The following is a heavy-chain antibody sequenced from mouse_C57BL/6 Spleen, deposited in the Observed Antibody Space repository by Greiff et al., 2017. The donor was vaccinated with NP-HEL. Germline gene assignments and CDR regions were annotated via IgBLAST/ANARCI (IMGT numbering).Heavy chain of an antibody. CDR1: GYSITSGYY. J-gene: IGHJ3*01. CDR2: ISYDGSN. Sequence: VQLQESGPGLVKPSQSLSLTCSVTGYSITSGYYWNWIRQFPGNKLEWMGYISYDGSNNYNPSLKNRISITRDTSKNQFFLKLNSVTTEDTATYYCARDPGGFAYWGQGTLVTVSA. CDR3: ARDPGGFAY. V-gene: IGHV3-6*01.